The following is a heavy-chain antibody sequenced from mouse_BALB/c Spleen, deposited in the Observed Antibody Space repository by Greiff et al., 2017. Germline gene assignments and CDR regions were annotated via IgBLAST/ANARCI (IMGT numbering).Heavy chain of an antibody. CDR3: ARVDRYDDAMDY. CDR1: GFTFSDYY. J-gene: IGHJ4*01. V-gene: IGHV5-4*02. Sequence: EVMLVESGGGLVKPGGSLKLSCAASGFTFSDYYMYWVRQTPEKRLEWVATISDGGSYTYYPDSVKGRFTISRDNAKNNLYLQMSSLKSEDTAMYYCARVDRYDDAMDYWGQGTSVTVSS. CDR2: ISDGGSYT. D-gene: IGHD2-14*01.